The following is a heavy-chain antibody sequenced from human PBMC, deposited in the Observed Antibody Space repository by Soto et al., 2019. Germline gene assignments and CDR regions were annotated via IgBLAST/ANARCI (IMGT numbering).Heavy chain of an antibody. CDR2: TYYRSKWYN. V-gene: IGHV6-1*01. D-gene: IGHD2-2*02. J-gene: IGHJ6*02. CDR3: ARDPHHCSSTSCYTRYYYGMDV. CDR1: GDSVSSNSAA. Sequence: PSQTLSLTCAISGDSVSSNSAAWNWIRQSPSRGLEWLGRTYYRSKWYNDYAVSVKSRITINPDTSKNHFSLQLNSVTPEDTAVYYCARDPHHCSSTSCYTRYYYGMDVWGQGTTVTVSS.